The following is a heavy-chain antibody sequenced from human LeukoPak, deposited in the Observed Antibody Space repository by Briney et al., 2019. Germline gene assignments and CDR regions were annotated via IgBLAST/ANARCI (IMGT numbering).Heavy chain of an antibody. CDR2: INTNTGNP. CDR3: ARDGDYYDSSGYYPVPYYGMDV. Sequence: ASVKVSCKASGYTFTSYAMNWVRQAPGQGLEWMGWINTNTGNPTYAQGFTGRFVFSLDTSVSTAYLQISSLKAEDTAVYYCARDGDYYDSSGYYPVPYYGMDVWGQGTTVTVSS. V-gene: IGHV7-4-1*02. D-gene: IGHD3-22*01. J-gene: IGHJ6*02. CDR1: GYTFTSYA.